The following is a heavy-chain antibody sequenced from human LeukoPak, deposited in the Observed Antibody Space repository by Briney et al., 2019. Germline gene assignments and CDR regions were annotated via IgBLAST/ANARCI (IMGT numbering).Heavy chain of an antibody. CDR3: AAYQRRHAFDI. CDR1: GYTFTSYA. V-gene: IGHV1-3*01. CDR2: INAGNGNT. Sequence: ASVKVSCKASGYTFTSYAMHWVRQAPGQRLERMGWINAGNGNTKYSQKFQGRVTITRDTSASTAYMELSSLRSEDTAVYYCAAYQRRHAFDIWGQGTMVTVSS. J-gene: IGHJ3*02.